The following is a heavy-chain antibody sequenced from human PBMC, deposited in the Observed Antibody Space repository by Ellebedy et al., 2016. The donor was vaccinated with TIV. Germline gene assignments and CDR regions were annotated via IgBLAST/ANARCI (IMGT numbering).Heavy chain of an antibody. D-gene: IGHD2-2*01. CDR3: ARYCSSTSCYRNFDY. CDR2: IYHSGST. V-gene: IGHV4-4*02. CDR1: GGSISSSNW. J-gene: IGHJ4*02. Sequence: MPSETLSLTCAVSGGSISSSNWWSWVRQPPGKGLEWIGEIYHSGSTNYNPSLKSRVTISVDKSKNQFSLKLSSVTAADTAVYYCARYCSSTSCYRNFDYWGQGTLVTVSS.